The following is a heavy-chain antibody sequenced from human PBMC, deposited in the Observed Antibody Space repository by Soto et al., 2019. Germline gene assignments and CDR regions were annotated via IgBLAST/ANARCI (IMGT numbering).Heavy chain of an antibody. CDR1: GFTFSNYG. D-gene: IGHD2-21*02. J-gene: IGHJ5*02. Sequence: EVQLLESGGGLVQPGGSLRLSCAASGFTFSNYGMSWVRQAPGKGLEWVSSISGGNTFYAGSVKGRFTISRDNSKNTLYLQMTSLTAEDTAVYYCAKAPSSDGNSGACSLRSWGQGTLVTVSS. CDR3: AKAPSSDGNSGACSLRS. CDR2: ISGGNT. V-gene: IGHV3-23*01.